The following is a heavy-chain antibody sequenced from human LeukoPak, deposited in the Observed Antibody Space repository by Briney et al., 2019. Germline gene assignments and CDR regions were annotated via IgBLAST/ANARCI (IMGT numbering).Heavy chain of an antibody. Sequence: ASVKVSCKASGYTFTGYYMHWVRQAPGQGLEWMGIINPSGGSTSYAQKFQGRVTMTRDTSTSTVYMELSSLRSEDTAVYYCARDFPYYDFWSGYLGYWGQGTLVTVSS. CDR2: INPSGGST. J-gene: IGHJ4*02. CDR3: ARDFPYYDFWSGYLGY. D-gene: IGHD3-3*01. CDR1: GYTFTGYY. V-gene: IGHV1-46*01.